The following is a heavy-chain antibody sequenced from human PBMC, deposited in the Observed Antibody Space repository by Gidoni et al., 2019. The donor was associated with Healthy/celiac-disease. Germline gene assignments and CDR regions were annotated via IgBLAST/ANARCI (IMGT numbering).Heavy chain of an antibody. J-gene: IGHJ5*02. D-gene: IGHD6-19*01. Sequence: EVQLFASGGGLVHPGGSLRLSCVPSGVTFSSYAMSWVRQAPGKGLEWVSAISGSGGSTYYADSVKGRFTISRDNSKNTLYLQMNSLRAEDTAVYYCAKDPSIAVADNWFDPWGQGTLVTVSS. CDR1: GVTFSSYA. CDR2: ISGSGGST. V-gene: IGHV3-23*01. CDR3: AKDPSIAVADNWFDP.